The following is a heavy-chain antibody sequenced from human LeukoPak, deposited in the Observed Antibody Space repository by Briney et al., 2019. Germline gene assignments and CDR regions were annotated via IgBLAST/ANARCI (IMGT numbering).Heavy chain of an antibody. Sequence: ASVKVSCKASGGTFTSYAISWVRQAPVQGLEWMGRIIPIFGTANYAQKFQGRVTITTDESTSTAYMELSSLRSEDTAVYYCAREIMASYSGSYYFDYWGQGTLVTVSS. CDR2: IIPIFGTA. J-gene: IGHJ4*02. CDR3: AREIMASYSGSYYFDY. D-gene: IGHD1-26*01. CDR1: GGTFTSYA. V-gene: IGHV1-69*05.